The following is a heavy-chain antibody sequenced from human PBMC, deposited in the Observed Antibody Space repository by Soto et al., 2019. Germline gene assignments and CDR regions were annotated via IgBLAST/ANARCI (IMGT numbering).Heavy chain of an antibody. CDR1: GGTFSSYA. CDR3: ESRLATVTTDAFDI. D-gene: IGHD4-4*01. V-gene: IGHV1-69*13. CDR2: IIPIFGTA. Sequence: ASVKVSCKASGGTFSSYAISWVRQAPGQGLEWMGGIIPIFGTANYAQKFQGRVTITADESTSTAYMELSSLRSEDTAVYYCESRLATVTTDAFDIWGQGTMVTVSS. J-gene: IGHJ3*02.